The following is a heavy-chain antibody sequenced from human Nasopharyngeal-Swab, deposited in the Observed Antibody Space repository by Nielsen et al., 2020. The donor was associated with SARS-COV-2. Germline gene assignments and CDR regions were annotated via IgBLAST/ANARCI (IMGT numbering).Heavy chain of an antibody. V-gene: IGHV3-21*04. CDR3: AKKLSSGWYGPFDY. CDR1: GFTFSSYS. D-gene: IGHD6-19*01. J-gene: IGHJ4*02. Sequence: GESLKISCAASGFTFSSYSMNWVRQAPGKGLEWVSSISSSSSYIYYADSVKGRFTIPRDNAKNSLYLQMNSLRAEDTAVYYCAKKLSSGWYGPFDYWGQGTLVTVSS. CDR2: ISSSSSYI.